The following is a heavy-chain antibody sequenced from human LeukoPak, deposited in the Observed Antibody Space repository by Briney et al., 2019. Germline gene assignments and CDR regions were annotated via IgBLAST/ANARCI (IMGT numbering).Heavy chain of an antibody. V-gene: IGHV5-51*01. D-gene: IGHD3-22*01. J-gene: IGHJ4*02. CDR3: ARHRYYYDSSGYYGY. CDR2: IYPGDSDT. Sequence: GESLKISCKGSGYSFTSYWIGWVRQMPGKGLEWMGIIYPGDSDTRYSPSFQGQVTISADKSISTAYLQWSSLEASDTAMYYCARHRYYYDSSGYYGYWGQGTLVTVSS. CDR1: GYSFTSYW.